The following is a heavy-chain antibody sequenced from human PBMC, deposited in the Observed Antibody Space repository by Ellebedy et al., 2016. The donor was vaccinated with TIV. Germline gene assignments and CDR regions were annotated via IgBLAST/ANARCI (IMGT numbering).Heavy chain of an antibody. Sequence: PGGSLRLSCKGSGYSFTSYWIGWVRQMPGKGLEWMGIIYPGDSDTRYSPSFQGQVTISADKSISTAYLQWSSLKASDTAIYYCASIGVSVAGTWDWYFDLWGRGTLVTVSS. V-gene: IGHV5-51*01. CDR2: IYPGDSDT. CDR1: GYSFTSYW. J-gene: IGHJ2*01. CDR3: ASIGVSVAGTWDWYFDL. D-gene: IGHD6-19*01.